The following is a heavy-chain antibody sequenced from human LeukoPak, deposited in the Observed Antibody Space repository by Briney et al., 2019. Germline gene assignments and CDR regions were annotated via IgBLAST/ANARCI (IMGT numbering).Heavy chain of an antibody. J-gene: IGHJ4*02. CDR3: ATTYCGGDCYPAW. D-gene: IGHD2-21*02. V-gene: IGHV4-39*01. CDR2: IYYSGTT. Sequence: SETLSLTCTVSGDSISKSSYYWGFIRQPPGKGLERIGNIYYSGTTYYSPSLSSRVTISVDTSKNQFSLKLNSMTAADTAVYYCATTYCGGDCYPAWWGQGTLVTVSS. CDR1: GDSISKSSYY.